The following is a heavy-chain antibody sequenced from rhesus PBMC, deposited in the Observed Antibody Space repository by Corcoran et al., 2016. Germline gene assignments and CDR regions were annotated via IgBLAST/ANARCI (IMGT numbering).Heavy chain of an antibody. CDR3: ARRSGSYGGFDY. J-gene: IGHJ4*01. CDR1: GYSISSGYY. D-gene: IGHD1-44*02. CDR2: ISGSSGST. V-gene: IGHV4-99*01. Sequence: QVQLQESGPGLVKPSETLSLTCAVSGYSISSGYYWGWIRQPPGKGLEYIGYISGSSGSTHYHPSLKSRVTISKDTSKNQFSLKLSSVTAADTAVYYCARRSGSYGGFDYWGQGVLVTVSS.